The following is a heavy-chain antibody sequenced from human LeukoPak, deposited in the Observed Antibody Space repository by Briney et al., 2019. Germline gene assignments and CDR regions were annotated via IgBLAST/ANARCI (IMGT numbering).Heavy chain of an antibody. D-gene: IGHD3-16*02. CDR2: INSDGSST. CDR1: GFTFRSYW. CDR3: ARAAYDYVWGSYRTQGTFDY. J-gene: IGHJ4*02. Sequence: GGSLRLSXAASGFTFRSYWMHWVRQAPGKGLVWVSRINSDGSSTSYADSVKGRFTISRDNAKNTLYLQMNSLRAEDTAVYYCARAAYDYVWGSYRTQGTFDYWGQGTLVTVSS. V-gene: IGHV3-74*01.